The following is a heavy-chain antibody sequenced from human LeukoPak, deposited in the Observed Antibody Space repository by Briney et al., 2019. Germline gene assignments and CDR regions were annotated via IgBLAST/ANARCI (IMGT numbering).Heavy chain of an antibody. J-gene: IGHJ5*02. CDR3: AKTGSTVTALNWFDP. V-gene: IGHV3-20*04. CDR1: GFTFDDYG. Sequence: PGGSLRLSCAASGFTFDDYGMSWVRQAPGKGLEWVSGINWNGGSTGYADSVKGRFTISRDNAKNSLYLQMNSLRGEDTAVYYCAKTGSTVTALNWFDPWGQGTLVTVSS. CDR2: INWNGGST. D-gene: IGHD4-17*01.